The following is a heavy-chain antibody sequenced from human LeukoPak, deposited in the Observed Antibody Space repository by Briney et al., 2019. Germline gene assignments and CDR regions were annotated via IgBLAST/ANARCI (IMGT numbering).Heavy chain of an antibody. CDR3: ASPGIAAAGPFDY. CDR1: GGTFSSYA. CDR2: IIPIFGTA. V-gene: IGHV1-69*05. J-gene: IGHJ4*02. D-gene: IGHD6-13*01. Sequence: SVKVSCKASGGTFSSYAISWVRQAPGQGLEWMGGIIPIFGTANYAQKFQGRVTITTDESTSTAYMELSSLRSEDTAVYYCASPGIAAAGPFDYWGQGTLVTVSS.